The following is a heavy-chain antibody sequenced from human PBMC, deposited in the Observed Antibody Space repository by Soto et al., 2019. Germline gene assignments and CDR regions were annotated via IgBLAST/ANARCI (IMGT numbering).Heavy chain of an antibody. V-gene: IGHV4-39*01. Sequence: SETLSLTCTVSGRSISSSSYYWGWIRQPPGKGLEWIGSIYYSGSTYYNPSLKSRVTISVDTSKNQFSLKLSSVTAADTAVYYCARQLEDIVVVVVSMDVWGQGTTVT. CDR2: IYYSGST. J-gene: IGHJ6*02. CDR3: ARQLEDIVVVVVSMDV. D-gene: IGHD2-15*01. CDR1: GRSISSSSYY.